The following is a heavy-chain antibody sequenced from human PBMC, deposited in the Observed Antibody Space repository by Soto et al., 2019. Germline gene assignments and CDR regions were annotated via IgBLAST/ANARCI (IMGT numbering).Heavy chain of an antibody. J-gene: IGHJ5*02. Sequence: SETLSLTCTVSGGSISSGVYYWSWIRQHPGKGLEWIGYIYYSGSTYYNPSLKSRVTISVDTPKNQFSLKLSSVTAADTAVYYCARVGSSTSFNWFDPWGQGTLVTVSS. CDR1: GGSISSGVYY. CDR3: ARVGSSTSFNWFDP. D-gene: IGHD2-2*01. V-gene: IGHV4-31*03. CDR2: IYYSGST.